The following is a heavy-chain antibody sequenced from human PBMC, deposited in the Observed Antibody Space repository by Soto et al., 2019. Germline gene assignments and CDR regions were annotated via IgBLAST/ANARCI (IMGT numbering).Heavy chain of an antibody. CDR3: AGFVVPASRNSDFDY. D-gene: IGHD2-15*01. V-gene: IGHV4-39*01. J-gene: IGHJ4*02. Sequence: LSLTCTVSGISVSTSDYYWGWVRQPPGKGLDWIGNIYYSGSTFYNPSLRSRVTLSVDTSKNQFSPRLNSVTATDTAVYFCAGFVVPASRNSDFDYWGQGTLVTVSS. CDR2: IYYSGST. CDR1: GISVSTSDYY.